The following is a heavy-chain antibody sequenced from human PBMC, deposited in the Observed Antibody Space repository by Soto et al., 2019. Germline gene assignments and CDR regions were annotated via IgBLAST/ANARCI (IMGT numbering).Heavy chain of an antibody. J-gene: IGHJ4*02. CDR2: VKQDGSVK. D-gene: IGHD2-15*01. CDR3: TSATFSGGAPGGFLKD. Sequence: EVQLVESGGDLVQPGGSLRLACAASGFIFTNYWMSWVRQAPGKGLEWVANVKQDGSVKLYVDSVKGRFTISRENAKNSVYLQMNSLRVDNTAVYYCTSATFSGGAPGGFLKDWGQGNLVTVSS. V-gene: IGHV3-7*03. CDR1: GFIFTNYW.